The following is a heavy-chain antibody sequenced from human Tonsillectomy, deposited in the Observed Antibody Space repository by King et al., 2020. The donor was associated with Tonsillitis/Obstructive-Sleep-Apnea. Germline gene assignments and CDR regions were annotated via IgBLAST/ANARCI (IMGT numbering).Heavy chain of an antibody. Sequence: VQLQQWGAGLLKPSETLSLTCAVYGGSFNTYYWSWIRQPPGKGLDWIGEINHSGSTNYNPSLKSQVTISVATSKNQFSLKLSSVTAAYTAVFYCAIYGGYGAGWFDPWGQGTLVTVSP. CDR3: AIYGGYGAGWFDP. CDR2: INHSGST. CDR1: GGSFNTYY. V-gene: IGHV4-34*01. J-gene: IGHJ5*02. D-gene: IGHD4-17*01.